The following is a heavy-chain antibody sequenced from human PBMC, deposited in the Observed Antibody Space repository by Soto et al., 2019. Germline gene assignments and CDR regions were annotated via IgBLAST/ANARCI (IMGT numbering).Heavy chain of an antibody. J-gene: IGHJ4*02. D-gene: IGHD5-12*01. V-gene: IGHV3-7*04. CDR2: IKQDGSEK. CDR3: ARDIGYGDY. CDR1: GFTFSRYW. Sequence: GGSLRLSCAASGFTFSRYWMSWVRQAPGKGLEWVATIKQDGSEKYYVDSVKGRFTISRDNAKNSLYLQMDSLRAEDTAVYYCARDIGYGDYWGQGTLVTVFS.